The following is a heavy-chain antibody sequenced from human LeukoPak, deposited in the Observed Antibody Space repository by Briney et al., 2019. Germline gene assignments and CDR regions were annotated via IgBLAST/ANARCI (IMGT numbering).Heavy chain of an antibody. D-gene: IGHD2-21*02. V-gene: IGHV1-2*02. CDR1: GYRFISNY. Sequence: GASVKVSCKASGYRFISNYIQWVRLAPRLGPEWVGWVHPGNGNTRYAEKFQGRVTMTRDTSINTDYLVLNSLRSDDTAVYYCAREGSYCVGGDCYSFDFWGQGTLITVSS. J-gene: IGHJ4*02. CDR3: AREGSYCVGGDCYSFDF. CDR2: VHPGNGNT.